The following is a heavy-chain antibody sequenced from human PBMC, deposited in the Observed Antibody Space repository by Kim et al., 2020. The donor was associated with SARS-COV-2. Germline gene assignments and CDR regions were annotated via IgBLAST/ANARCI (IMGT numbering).Heavy chain of an antibody. CDR3: AKCLKTTHKFYFDY. D-gene: IGHD1-1*01. J-gene: IGHJ4*02. CDR2: ISDSGIIA. V-gene: IGHV3-23*01. CDR1: GFTFSSYA. Sequence: GGSLRLSCVASGFTFSSYAMSWVRQAPGKGLEWVSSISDSGIIAYHADSVKGRFTISRANSKNTLYLQMNSLRAEDTAVYYYAKCLKTTHKFYFDYWGQGILVTVSS.